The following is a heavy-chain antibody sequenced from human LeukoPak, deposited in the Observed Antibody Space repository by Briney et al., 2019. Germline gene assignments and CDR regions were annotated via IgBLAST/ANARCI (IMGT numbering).Heavy chain of an antibody. Sequence: QPGRSLRLSCAASGFTFSNYVMYWVRQTPGKGLEWVAVISYDGSKKYHADSVKGRFTISRDNSKNTLYLQMNSLRAEDTAVYYCAKTTIRYVQPYYYGMDVWGQGTTVTVSS. CDR1: GFTFSNYV. V-gene: IGHV3-30-3*02. CDR2: ISYDGSKK. CDR3: AKTTIRYVQPYYYGMDV. D-gene: IGHD1-1*01. J-gene: IGHJ6*02.